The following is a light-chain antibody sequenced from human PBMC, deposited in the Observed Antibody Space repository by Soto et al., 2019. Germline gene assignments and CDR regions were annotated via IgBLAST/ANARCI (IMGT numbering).Light chain of an antibody. V-gene: IGKV4-1*01. J-gene: IGKJ1*01. CDR3: QQYHSIPPT. Sequence: DIVMAQSPDSLAVSLGARATINCKSSQTVSYNSNNKNFLAWYQQKPGQPPKLLIYWASTRVSGVPHRFSGSASGTDFTLTNSSLQAEDAAVYFGQQYHSIPPTFGQGTRVEIE. CDR2: WAS. CDR1: QTVSYNSNNKNF.